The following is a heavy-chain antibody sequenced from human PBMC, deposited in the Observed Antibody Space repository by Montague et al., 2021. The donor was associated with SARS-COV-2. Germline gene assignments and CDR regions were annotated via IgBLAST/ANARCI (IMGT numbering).Heavy chain of an antibody. Sequence: SETLSLTCTVSGASIRSSDHYWGWIRQPPGEGLEWIGSIYYTGSRYYTPSLTSRLTISADTSRYQFSLELTSVTAADTAIYYCARAGGFDNSGYVGRLRTYYFDYWGQGPLVTVSS. V-gene: IGHV4-39*07. D-gene: IGHD3-22*01. CDR3: ARAGGFDNSGYVGRLRTYYFDY. CDR2: IYYTGSR. CDR1: GASIRSSDHY. J-gene: IGHJ4*02.